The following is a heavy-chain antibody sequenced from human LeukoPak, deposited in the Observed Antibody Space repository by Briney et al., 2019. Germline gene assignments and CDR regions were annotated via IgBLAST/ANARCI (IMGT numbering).Heavy chain of an antibody. CDR1: GYTFTGYY. CDR3: ARDRRVKLPVAAAGLTTIDY. Sequence: ASVKVSCKASGYTFTGYYMHWVRQAPGQGLEWTGRINPNSGGTNYAQKFQGRVTMTRDTSISTAYMELSRLRSDDTAVYYCARDRRVKLPVAAAGLTTIDYWGQGTLVTVSS. V-gene: IGHV1-2*06. CDR2: INPNSGGT. J-gene: IGHJ4*02. D-gene: IGHD6-13*01.